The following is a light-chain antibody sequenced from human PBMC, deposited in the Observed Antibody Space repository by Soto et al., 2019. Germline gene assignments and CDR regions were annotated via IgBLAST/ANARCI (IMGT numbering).Light chain of an antibody. J-gene: IGLJ2*01. V-gene: IGLV1-44*01. CDR1: SSNIGSNT. Sequence: QSVLTQPPSVSGTPGQRVTISCSGSSSNIGSNTVKWYQQLPGTAPKLLIYSSNQRPSGVPDRFSGSKSGTSASLAISGLQSEDEADYYCAAWDDSLNGNVLFGGGTKVTVL. CDR2: SSN. CDR3: AAWDDSLNGNVL.